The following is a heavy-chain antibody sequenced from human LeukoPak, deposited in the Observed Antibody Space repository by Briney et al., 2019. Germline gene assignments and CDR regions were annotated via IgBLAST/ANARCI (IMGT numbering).Heavy chain of an antibody. Sequence: SETLSLTCTVSGGSISTYYWSWIRQSPGKGLEWIGYIYYSGSTNYNPSLKSRVTISVDTSKNQFPLKLSSVTAADTAVYYCARHETYYYGMDVWGQGTTVTVSS. CDR3: ARHETYYYGMDV. CDR2: IYYSGST. CDR1: GGSISTYY. J-gene: IGHJ6*02. V-gene: IGHV4-59*08.